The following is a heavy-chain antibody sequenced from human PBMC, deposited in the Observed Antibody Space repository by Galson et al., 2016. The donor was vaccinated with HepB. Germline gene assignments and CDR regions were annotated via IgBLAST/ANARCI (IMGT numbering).Heavy chain of an antibody. CDR2: ISYDGSNK. V-gene: IGHV3-30*18. Sequence: SLRLSCAASGFTFSSYGMHWVRQAPGKGLEWVAVISYDGSNKYYADSVKGRFTISRDNSKNTLYLQMNSLRAEDTAVYYCAKDLLSSSGGYFAHWGQGTLVTVSS. J-gene: IGHJ4*02. CDR1: GFTFSSYG. D-gene: IGHD1-26*01. CDR3: AKDLLSSSGGYFAH.